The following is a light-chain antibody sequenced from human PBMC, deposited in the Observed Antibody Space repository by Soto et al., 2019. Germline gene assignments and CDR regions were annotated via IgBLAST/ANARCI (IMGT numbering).Light chain of an antibody. CDR1: QSVSSNY. V-gene: IGKV3-20*01. J-gene: IGKJ1*01. CDR3: QQYGSSPTWT. Sequence: ESVLTQSLATVSLSPGERATXSCRXSQSVSSNYLAWYQQKPGQAPRLLIYGASTRATGIPDRFSGSGSGTDFTLTISRLEPEDSAVYYCQQYGSSPTWTFIQSTKVDMK. CDR2: GAS.